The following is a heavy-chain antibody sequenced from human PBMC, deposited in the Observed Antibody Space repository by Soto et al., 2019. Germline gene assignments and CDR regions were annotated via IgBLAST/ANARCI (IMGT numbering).Heavy chain of an antibody. CDR3: ARVRSSRVAAAGRNPFDY. CDR2: MNPNSGNT. Sequence: GASVKVSCKASGYTLTSYDINWVRQATGQGLEWMGWMNPNSGNTGYAQKFQGRVTMTRNTSISTAYMELSSLRSEDTAVYYCARVRSSRVAAAGRNPFDYWGQGALVTVSS. D-gene: IGHD6-13*01. V-gene: IGHV1-8*01. J-gene: IGHJ4*02. CDR1: GYTLTSYD.